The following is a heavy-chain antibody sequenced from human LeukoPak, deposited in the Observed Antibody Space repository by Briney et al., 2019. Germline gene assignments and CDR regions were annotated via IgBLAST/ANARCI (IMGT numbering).Heavy chain of an antibody. Sequence: GGSLRLSCAASGFTFDDYAMHWVRQAPGKGLEWVSLISGDGGSTYYADSVKGRFTISRDNSKNSLYLQMNSLRTEDTALYYCAKDNGQRWCSSGWWYYYYGMDVWGQGTTVTVSS. CDR1: GFTFDDYA. CDR2: ISGDGGST. D-gene: IGHD6-19*01. V-gene: IGHV3-43*02. CDR3: AKDNGQRWCSSGWWYYYYGMDV. J-gene: IGHJ6*02.